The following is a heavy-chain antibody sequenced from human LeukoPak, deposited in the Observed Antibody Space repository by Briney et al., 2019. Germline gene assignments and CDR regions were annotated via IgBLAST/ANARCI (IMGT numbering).Heavy chain of an antibody. D-gene: IGHD5-18*01. CDR3: ARMAMDPAMVTNFFDL. CDR1: GYTFTDYY. CDR2: IHPSGGST. V-gene: IGHV1-46*01. Sequence: ASVKISCKASGYTFTDYYMYWVRQAPGQGLECMGVIHPSGGSTTYAQKFQGRVTLTKDTATSTVYIELSSLRSDDTAVYYCARMAMDPAMVTNFFDLWVQGTLLTVSA. J-gene: IGHJ4*02.